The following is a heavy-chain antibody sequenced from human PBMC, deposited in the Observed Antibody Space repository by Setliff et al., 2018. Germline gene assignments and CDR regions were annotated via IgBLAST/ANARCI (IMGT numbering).Heavy chain of an antibody. V-gene: IGHV1-46*01. D-gene: IGHD3-16*01. CDR3: ARDWSLIL. J-gene: IGHJ4*02. CDR1: GYRLIEVS. Sequence: ASVKVSCKVSGYRLIEVSMHWVRQAPGQGLEWMGIINPSGGSTSYAQKFQGRVTMTRDTSTSTVYMELSSLRSEDTAVYYCARDWSLILWGQGTLVTVSS. CDR2: INPSGGST.